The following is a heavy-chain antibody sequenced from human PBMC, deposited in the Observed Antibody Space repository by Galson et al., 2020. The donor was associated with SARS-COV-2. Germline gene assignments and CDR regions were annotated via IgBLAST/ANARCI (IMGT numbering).Heavy chain of an antibody. J-gene: IGHJ4*02. CDR2: ISGSGSTP. CDR1: GFSFGGYA. Sequence: GGSLRLSCAASGFSFGGYAMNWVRQTPGKELEWVSSISGSGSTPFYADSVKGRFTIARDNSDNTVHLQMNTLRAEDTAIYYCAKADKGYNWKYFDYWGQGTLVTVSS. D-gene: IGHD1-20*01. V-gene: IGHV3-23*01. CDR3: AKADKGYNWKYFDY.